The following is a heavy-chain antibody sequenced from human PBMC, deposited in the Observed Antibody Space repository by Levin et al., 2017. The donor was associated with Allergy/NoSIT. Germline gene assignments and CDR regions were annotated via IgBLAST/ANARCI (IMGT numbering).Heavy chain of an antibody. D-gene: IGHD6-19*01. V-gene: IGHV3-7*01. CDR3: AREEGWGYHYGMDV. Sequence: GGSLRLSCAASGFTFTSFWMTWVRQAPGKGLEWVANIKQDGSETYYVDSVKGRFTISRDNGKNSVYLQMNSLRVDDTAVYYCAREEGWGYHYGMDVWGQGTTVTVSS. CDR1: GFTFTSFW. J-gene: IGHJ6*02. CDR2: IKQDGSET.